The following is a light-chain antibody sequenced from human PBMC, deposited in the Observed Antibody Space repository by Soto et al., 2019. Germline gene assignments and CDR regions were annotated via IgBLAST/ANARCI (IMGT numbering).Light chain of an antibody. CDR2: EVV. CDR3: KSYAGSNTYV. V-gene: IGLV2-8*01. CDR1: KNDIGVYDF. Sequence: QSVLTQPPSASGSPGQSVTISCTGTKNDIGVYDFVSWYQHHPGKAPRLIIYEVVQRPSGVPDRFSGSKSGNTASLTVSGLKAADEDDYFCKSYAGSNTYVFGSGTKV. J-gene: IGLJ1*01.